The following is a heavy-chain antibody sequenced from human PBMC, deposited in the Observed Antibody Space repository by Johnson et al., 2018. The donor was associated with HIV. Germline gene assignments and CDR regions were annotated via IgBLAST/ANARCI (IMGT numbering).Heavy chain of an antibody. Sequence: QVQLVESGGGVVQPGRSLRLSCRASGFTFSSHGMHWVRQAPGKGLEWVAFIWYDGSNKYYGDSVKGRFTISKDNAKNSLYLQMNTLRVEDTAFYYCARESGQAFDVWGQGTMVTVSS. J-gene: IGHJ3*01. CDR2: IWYDGSNK. V-gene: IGHV3-33*01. CDR1: GFTFSSHG. CDR3: ARESGQAFDV. D-gene: IGHD6-25*01.